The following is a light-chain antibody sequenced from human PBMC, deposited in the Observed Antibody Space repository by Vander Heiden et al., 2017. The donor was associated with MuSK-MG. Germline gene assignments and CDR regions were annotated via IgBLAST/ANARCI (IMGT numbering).Light chain of an antibody. CDR2: DAS. CDR1: QSVSSSY. V-gene: IGKV3D-20*01. J-gene: IGKJ3*01. Sequence: EIVLTQSPATLSLSHGERATLSCRASQSVSSSYLAWYQQKPGLAPMLLIYDASSRATGIPDSFSGSGPGTDFTLTIRRLQPDDFALYYCQQYGCSPDVRSTFRPGTKVXIK. CDR3: QQYGCSPDVRST.